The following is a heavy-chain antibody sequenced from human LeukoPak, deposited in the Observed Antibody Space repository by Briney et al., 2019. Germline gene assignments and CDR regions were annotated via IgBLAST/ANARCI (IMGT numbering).Heavy chain of an antibody. CDR3: ARVGDSSSRELRY. V-gene: IGHV4-59*01. CDR2: IYYSGST. Sequence: SETLSLTCTVSGGSISSYYWSWIRQPPGKGLEWIGYIYYSGSTNYNPSLKSRVTISVDTSKNQFSLKLSSVTAADTAVYYCARVGDSSSRELRYWGQGTLVTVSS. J-gene: IGHJ4*02. D-gene: IGHD6-6*01. CDR1: GGSISSYY.